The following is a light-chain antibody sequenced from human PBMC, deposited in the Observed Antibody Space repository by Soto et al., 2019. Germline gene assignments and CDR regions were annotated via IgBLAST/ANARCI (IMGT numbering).Light chain of an antibody. Sequence: EIVLTQSPATLSLSPWGRATLSCRASQSVSSYLALYQQKPGQAPRLLIYDASNRATGIPARFSGSGSGTDFTLTISSLEPEDFAVYYCQQRSNWPPTFGQGTKVDI. V-gene: IGKV3-11*01. J-gene: IGKJ1*01. CDR3: QQRSNWPPT. CDR2: DAS. CDR1: QSVSSY.